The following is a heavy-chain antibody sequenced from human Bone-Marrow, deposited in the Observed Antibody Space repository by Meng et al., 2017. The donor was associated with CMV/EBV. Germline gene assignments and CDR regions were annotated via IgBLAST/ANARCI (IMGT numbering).Heavy chain of an antibody. CDR3: STYSGYNLD. D-gene: IGHD5-12*01. V-gene: IGHV3-15*01. CDR1: GFTFSSAA. J-gene: IGHJ4*02. Sequence: GESLKISCAASGFTFSSAAMSWVRQAPGQGLEWVGRIKSKDEGGPIEYAAPVKGRFTISRDDSESTLYLQMNSLKTEDTAVYYCSTYSGYNLDWGQGTLVTVSS. CDR2: IKSKDEGGPI.